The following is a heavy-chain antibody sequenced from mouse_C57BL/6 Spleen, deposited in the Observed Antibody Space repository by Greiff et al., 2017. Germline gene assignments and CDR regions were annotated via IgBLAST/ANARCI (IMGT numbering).Heavy chain of an antibody. Sequence: QVQLKQPGAELVKPGASVKMSCKASGYTFTSYWITWVKQRPGQGLEWIGDIYPGSGSTNYNEKFKSKATLTVDTSSSTAYMQLSSLTSEDSAVYYCASDYYGSSSYYYAMDYWGQGTSVTVSS. J-gene: IGHJ4*01. CDR2: IYPGSGST. CDR1: GYTFTSYW. V-gene: IGHV1-55*01. D-gene: IGHD1-1*01. CDR3: ASDYYGSSSYYYAMDY.